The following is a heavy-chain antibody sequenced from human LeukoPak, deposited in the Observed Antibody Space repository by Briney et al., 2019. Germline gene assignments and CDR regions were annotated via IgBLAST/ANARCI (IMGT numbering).Heavy chain of an antibody. V-gene: IGHV3-48*04. J-gene: IGHJ6*03. CDR3: ARDQLPGWTPGYYYMDV. Sequence: GGSLRLSCAASGFTFSSYSMNWVRQAPGKGLEWVSYISSSSSTIYYADSVKGRFTFSRDNAKNSLYLQMNSLRAEDTAVYYCARDQLPGWTPGYYYMDVWGKGTTVTVSS. CDR2: ISSSSSTI. CDR1: GFTFSSYS. D-gene: IGHD6-19*01.